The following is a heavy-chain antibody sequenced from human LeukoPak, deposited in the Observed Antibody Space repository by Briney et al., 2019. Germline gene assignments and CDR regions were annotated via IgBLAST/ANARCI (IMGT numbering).Heavy chain of an antibody. Sequence: GESLKISCRGSGYSFTSYWIAWVRQMPGKGLEWMGIIYPGDSDTRYSPSFQGQVTISADKSISTAYLQWSSLEASDTAMYYCARLEVYYDNGGAFDIWGQGTMVTVSS. CDR1: GYSFTSYW. V-gene: IGHV5-51*01. CDR2: IYPGDSDT. D-gene: IGHD3-22*01. CDR3: ARLEVYYDNGGAFDI. J-gene: IGHJ3*02.